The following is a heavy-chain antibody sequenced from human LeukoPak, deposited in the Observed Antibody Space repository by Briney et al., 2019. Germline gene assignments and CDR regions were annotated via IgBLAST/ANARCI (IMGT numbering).Heavy chain of an antibody. D-gene: IGHD6-19*01. CDR1: GGSISSGSFY. Sequence: SETLSLTCTVSGGSISSGSFYWGWIRQPPGKGLEWIGTIYYIGSTYYNSSLKSRVTISVDTSKNQFSLKLSSVTAADTAVYYCARRGVGGWYDYWGQGTLVTVSS. V-gene: IGHV4-39*01. J-gene: IGHJ4*02. CDR3: ARRGVGGWYDY. CDR2: IYYIGST.